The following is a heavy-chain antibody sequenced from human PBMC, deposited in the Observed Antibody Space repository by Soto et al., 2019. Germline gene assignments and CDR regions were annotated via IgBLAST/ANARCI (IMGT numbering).Heavy chain of an antibody. CDR3: ARLYYFASSGYYPPDVFDF. CDR1: GYTFTSYY. Sequence: GASVKASCKASGYTFTSYYMHWVRQAPGQGREWMGIINPSGGSTSYAQKFQGRVTMTRDTSTSTVYMELSSLRSEDTAVYYCARLYYFASSGYYPPDVFDFWGQGTLVTGSS. D-gene: IGHD3-22*01. J-gene: IGHJ3*01. V-gene: IGHV1-46*03. CDR2: INPSGGST.